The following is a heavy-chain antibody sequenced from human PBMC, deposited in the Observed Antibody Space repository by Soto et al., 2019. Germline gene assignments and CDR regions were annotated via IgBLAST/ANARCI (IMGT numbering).Heavy chain of an antibody. V-gene: IGHV3-23*01. D-gene: IGHD3-10*01. J-gene: IGHJ4*02. CDR2: FRTSGDGGTT. CDR3: AKKVNSGPGSQYFDY. CDR1: GFTFSSYS. Sequence: WGSLRLSCAASGFTFSSYSMSWVRQAPGKGLEWVSGFRTSGDGGTTYYADSVKGRFTISRDNSKNMLFLQMNSLRAEDTAIYYCAKKVNSGPGSQYFDYWGQGTLVAVSS.